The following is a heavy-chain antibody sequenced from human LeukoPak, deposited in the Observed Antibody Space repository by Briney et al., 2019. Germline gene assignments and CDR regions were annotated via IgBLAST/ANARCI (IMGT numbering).Heavy chain of an antibody. J-gene: IGHJ6*02. Sequence: ASVTLSCTASGYTFTGYYMHWVRQGPGQGLGWKGWINTNSGGTNYAYKYPGKVSMTRDTSISTAYMELSRLRSDDTAVYYCARYGSGRKITRQTYYYYGMDVWGQGTTVTVSS. V-gene: IGHV1-2*02. CDR2: INTNSGGT. CDR3: ARYGSGRKITRQTYYYYGMDV. D-gene: IGHD3-10*01. CDR1: GYTFTGYY.